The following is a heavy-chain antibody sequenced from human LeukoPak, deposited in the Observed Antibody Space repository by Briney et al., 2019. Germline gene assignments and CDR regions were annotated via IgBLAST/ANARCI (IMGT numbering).Heavy chain of an antibody. CDR3: ARESFEEPGTMDH. CDR2: IYYGGGT. D-gene: IGHD4/OR15-4a*01. CDR1: GDSISSSFYY. Sequence: SETLSLTCTVSGDSISSSFYYWGWIRQPSGKGLEWIGSIYYGGGTHYNPSLKSRATIFLDTSMNQFSLRLTSVTAADTALYFCARESFEEPGTMDHWGQGTLVSVSS. V-gene: IGHV4-39*07. J-gene: IGHJ4*02.